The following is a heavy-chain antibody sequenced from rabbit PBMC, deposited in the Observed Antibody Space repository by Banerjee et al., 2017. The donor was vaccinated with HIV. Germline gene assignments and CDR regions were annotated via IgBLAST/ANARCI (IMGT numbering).Heavy chain of an antibody. D-gene: IGHD4-1*01. J-gene: IGHJ4*01. CDR1: GIDFSSSYY. Sequence: QSLEESGGDLVKPGASLTLTCTASGIDFSSSYYMCWVRQAPGKGLEWIACIYAGSSGSTYYASWAKGRFTISKTSSTTVTLQMTSLTAADTATYFCARGDNSVFVNLWGPGTLVTVS. CDR3: ARGDNSVFVNL. V-gene: IGHV1S40*01. CDR2: IYAGSSGST.